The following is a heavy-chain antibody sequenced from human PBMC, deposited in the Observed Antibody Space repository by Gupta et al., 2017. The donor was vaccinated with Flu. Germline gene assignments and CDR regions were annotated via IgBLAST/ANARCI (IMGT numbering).Heavy chain of an antibody. CDR2: ISSSSSYI. J-gene: IGHJ4*02. V-gene: IGHV3-21*01. D-gene: IGHD3-3*01. Sequence: EVQLVESGGGLVKPGGSLRLSCAASGFTFSSYSMNWVRQAPGKGLEWVSSISSSSSYIYYADSVKGRFTISRDNAKNSLYLQMNSLRAEDTAVYYCARDIFWSGYYGFDYWGQGTLVTVSS. CDR1: GFTFSSYS. CDR3: ARDIFWSGYYGFDY.